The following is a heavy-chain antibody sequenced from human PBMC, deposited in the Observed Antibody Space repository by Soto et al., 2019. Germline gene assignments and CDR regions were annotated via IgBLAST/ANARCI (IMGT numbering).Heavy chain of an antibody. Sequence: ETLSITCPVSGASISSSSYYWGWIRQPPGKGLEWIGSIYYSGSTYYNPSLKSRVTISVDTSKNQFSLKLSSVNAADTAVYYCARDLSEDDFWSGYYTGYGMDVWGQGTKVTVYS. CDR3: ARDLSEDDFWSGYYTGYGMDV. CDR2: IYYSGST. J-gene: IGHJ6*02. CDR1: GASISSSSYY. D-gene: IGHD3-3*01. V-gene: IGHV4-39*02.